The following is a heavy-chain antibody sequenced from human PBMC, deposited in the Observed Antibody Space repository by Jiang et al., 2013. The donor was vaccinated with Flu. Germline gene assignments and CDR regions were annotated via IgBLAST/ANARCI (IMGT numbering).Heavy chain of an antibody. CDR2: IYYSGST. D-gene: IGHD6-19*01. V-gene: IGHV4-59*01. CDR1: GGSISSYY. J-gene: IGHJ4*02. Sequence: LLKPSETLSLTCTVSGGSISSYYWSWIRQPPGKGLEWIGYIYYSGSTNYNPSLKSRVTISVDTSKNQFSLKLSSVTAADTAVYYCVRHQWLVPFWDYWGQGTLVTVSS. CDR3: VRHQWLVPFWDY.